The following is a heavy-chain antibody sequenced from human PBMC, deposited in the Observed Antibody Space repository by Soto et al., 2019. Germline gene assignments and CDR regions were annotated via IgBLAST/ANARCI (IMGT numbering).Heavy chain of an antibody. J-gene: IGHJ6*02. CDR3: ATVPQWCMLCLAV. CDR1: GFTFSIYN. CDR2: ISGNSNYI. D-gene: IGHD2-8*01. V-gene: IGHV3-21*01. Sequence: PGGSLRLSCAAASGFTFSIYNMNWVRQSPGKGLEWVSSISGNSNYIYYADSVRGRFTISRDNTKNSLSLQMNSLRAEDTAVYYCATVPQWCMLCLAVWGQGTTATVPS.